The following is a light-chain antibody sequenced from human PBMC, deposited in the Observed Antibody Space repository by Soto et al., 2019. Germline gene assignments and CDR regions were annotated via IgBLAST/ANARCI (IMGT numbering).Light chain of an antibody. Sequence: AIQMTQSPSSLSASVGDRVTITCRASQDIRNDLGWFQQKPGKAPRLLIYGASSLQSGVPSRFSGSGSGTXXXXXXXXXXXXXFXTXYXLQDYNHPFTFGQGTKLEIK. J-gene: IGKJ2*01. CDR3: LQDYNHPFT. CDR2: GAS. V-gene: IGKV1-6*01. CDR1: QDIRND.